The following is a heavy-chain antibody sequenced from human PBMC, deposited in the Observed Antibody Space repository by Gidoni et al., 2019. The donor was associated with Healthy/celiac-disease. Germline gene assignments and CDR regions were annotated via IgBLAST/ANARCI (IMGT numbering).Heavy chain of an antibody. Sequence: QVQLQESGPGLVKPSETLSLTCSVPGGSISSGGYYWSWIRQHPGKGLEWIGYISYSGSTHYNPSLKSRVTASVDKSKNQFSLKLSSVTAADTAVYHCAREKVGATLFDYWGQGTLVTVSS. V-gene: IGHV4-31*03. D-gene: IGHD1-26*01. J-gene: IGHJ4*02. CDR1: GGSISSGGYY. CDR2: ISYSGST. CDR3: AREKVGATLFDY.